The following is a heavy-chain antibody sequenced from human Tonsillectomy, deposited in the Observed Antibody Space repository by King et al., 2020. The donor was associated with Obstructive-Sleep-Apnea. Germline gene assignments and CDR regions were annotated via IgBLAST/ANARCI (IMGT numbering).Heavy chain of an antibody. CDR3: ARVAYYYDNSGYSVKILDY. CDR1: GGSISSGDYY. D-gene: IGHD3-22*01. V-gene: IGHV4-30-4*01. Sequence: QLQESGPGLVKPSQTLSLTCTVSGGSISSGDYYWGWIRQPPGKGLEWIGYIYYSGSTYYNPSLKSRVTISVDTSKNQFSLKLSSVTAADTAVYYCARVAYYYDNSGYSVKILDYWGQGTLVTVSS. CDR2: IYYSGST. J-gene: IGHJ4*02.